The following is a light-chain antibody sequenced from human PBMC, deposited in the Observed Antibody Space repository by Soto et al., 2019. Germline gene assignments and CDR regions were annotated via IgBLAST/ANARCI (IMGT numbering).Light chain of an antibody. Sequence: AIRVTQSPSSISASTGDRVTITCRASQEISPFLAWYQQRPGKAPNLLLYASSTLKSGVPSRFSGSGSGTDFTLNISNLQSEDSATYFGQQYYQYPRTFGQGTKVEIK. J-gene: IGKJ1*01. CDR3: QQYYQYPRT. V-gene: IGKV1-8*01. CDR2: ASS. CDR1: QEISPF.